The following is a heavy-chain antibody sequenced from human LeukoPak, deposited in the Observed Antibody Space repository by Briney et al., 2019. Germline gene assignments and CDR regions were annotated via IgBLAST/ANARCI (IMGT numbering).Heavy chain of an antibody. D-gene: IGHD3-22*01. Sequence: PSETLSLTCTVSGGSISSSSYYWGWIRQPPGQGLEWIGTIYYSGSTYVNPSLKSRVTISVDTSKNQFSLKLSSVTAADTAVYYCVGQDSSAYHFDYWGQGTVVTVSS. CDR2: IYYSGST. CDR3: VGQDSSAYHFDY. V-gene: IGHV4-39*01. CDR1: GGSISSSSYY. J-gene: IGHJ4*02.